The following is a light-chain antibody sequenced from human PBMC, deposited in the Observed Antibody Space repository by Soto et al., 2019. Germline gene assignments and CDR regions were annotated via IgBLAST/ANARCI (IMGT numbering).Light chain of an antibody. CDR1: QSISSW. V-gene: IGKV1-5*01. CDR2: DAS. CDR3: QQYNSYPGT. J-gene: IGKJ2*01. Sequence: DIQMTQSPSTLSASVGDRVTITFRASQSISSWLAWYQQKPGKAPKLLIYDASSLESGVPSRFSGSGSGTEFTLTISSLQPDDFATYYCQQYNSYPGTFGQGTKLEIK.